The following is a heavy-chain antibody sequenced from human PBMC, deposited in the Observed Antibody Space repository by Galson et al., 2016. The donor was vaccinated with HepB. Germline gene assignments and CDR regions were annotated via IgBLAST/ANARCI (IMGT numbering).Heavy chain of an antibody. CDR1: RDLLRNNW. V-gene: IGHV5-51*01. D-gene: IGHD2-15*01. CDR3: VRQVVGAANFEY. CDR2: IYPRDSDT. J-gene: IGHJ4*02. Sequence: QSGAEVKKPGESLKISCAGSRDLLRNNWIGWVRQQPGKGLEWMGIIYPRDSDTRYSPSFQGQITISADDSINTAYFQWSSLKVSDTAIYYCVRQVVGAANFEYWGQGTLVTVSS.